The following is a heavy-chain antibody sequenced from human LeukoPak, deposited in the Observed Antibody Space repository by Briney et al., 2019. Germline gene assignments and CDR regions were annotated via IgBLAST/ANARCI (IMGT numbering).Heavy chain of an antibody. J-gene: IGHJ4*02. Sequence: GGSLRLSCAASGFTFSSYAMSWVRQAPGKGLEWVSAISGSGGSTYYADSVKGRFTISRDNSKNTLYLQMNSLRAEDTAVYYCANENYYDSSGYYSDWGQGTLVTVSS. D-gene: IGHD3-22*01. CDR3: ANENYYDSSGYYSD. CDR1: GFTFSSYA. V-gene: IGHV3-23*01. CDR2: ISGSGGST.